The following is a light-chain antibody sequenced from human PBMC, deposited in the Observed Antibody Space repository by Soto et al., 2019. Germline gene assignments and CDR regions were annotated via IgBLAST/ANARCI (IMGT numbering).Light chain of an antibody. Sequence: QSVLTQPPSASGTPGQRVTISCSGSSSNIGTKFVYWYKQVPGTAPKLLIFRNDLRPSGVPDRFSGSKSGTSASLAINGLRVEDEADYYCATWDVSLSAVFGGGTKLTVL. CDR1: SSNIGTKF. J-gene: IGLJ3*02. CDR3: ATWDVSLSAV. V-gene: IGLV1-47*01. CDR2: RND.